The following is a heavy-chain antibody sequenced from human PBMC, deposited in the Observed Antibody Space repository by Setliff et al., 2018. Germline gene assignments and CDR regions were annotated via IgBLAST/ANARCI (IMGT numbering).Heavy chain of an antibody. D-gene: IGHD6-13*01. J-gene: IGHJ4*02. V-gene: IGHV3-23*01. CDR3: ASYIAAAGPIDY. CDR1: GFTFSSYA. CDR2: ISGSGGST. Sequence: LRLSCAASGFTFSSYAMSWVRQAPGKGLEWVSAISGSGGSTYYADSVKGRFTVSRDNSKNTLCLQMNSLRAEDTAVYYCASYIAAAGPIDYWGQGTLVTVSS.